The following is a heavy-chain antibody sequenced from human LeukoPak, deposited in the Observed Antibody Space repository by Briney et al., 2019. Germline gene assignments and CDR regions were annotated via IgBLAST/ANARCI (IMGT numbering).Heavy chain of an antibody. V-gene: IGHV1-2*02. Sequence: ASVKVSCKASGFTFTSFGFSWVRQAPGQGLEWMGWINPNSGGTNYAQKFQGRVTMTRDTSISTAYMELSRLRSDDTAVYYCAREIAAAGTAHYFDYWGQGTLVTVSS. D-gene: IGHD6-13*01. CDR3: AREIAAAGTAHYFDY. CDR1: GFTFTSFG. J-gene: IGHJ4*02. CDR2: INPNSGGT.